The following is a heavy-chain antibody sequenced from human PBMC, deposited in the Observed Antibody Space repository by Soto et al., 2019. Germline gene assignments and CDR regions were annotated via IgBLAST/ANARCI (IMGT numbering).Heavy chain of an antibody. Sequence: SCAASGFTFSTYSVNWVRQAPGKGLEWVSYISSSSSTIFYTDSVKGRFTVSRDNAKNSLYLQMNSLRAEDTAVYYCASSKVGATFLSFDYWGPGALVPVSS. CDR1: GFTFSTYS. CDR3: ASSKVGATFLSFDY. CDR2: ISSSSSTI. V-gene: IGHV3-48*01. J-gene: IGHJ4*02. D-gene: IGHD1-26*01.